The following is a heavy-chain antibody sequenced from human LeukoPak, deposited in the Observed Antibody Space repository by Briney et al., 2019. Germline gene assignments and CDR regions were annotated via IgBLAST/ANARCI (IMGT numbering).Heavy chain of an antibody. CDR3: VRDSYSGSDTAPDY. J-gene: IGHJ4*02. CDR2: IKQDGSEK. V-gene: IGHV3-7*03. Sequence: PGGSLRLSCAASGFTFSNYWMSWVRQAPGKGLEWVANIKQDGSEKYYVDSVKGRFTISRDNAKNSVYLQMNSLRAGDTAMYYCVRDSYSGSDTAPDYWGQGTPVTISS. CDR1: GFTFSNYW. D-gene: IGHD5-12*01.